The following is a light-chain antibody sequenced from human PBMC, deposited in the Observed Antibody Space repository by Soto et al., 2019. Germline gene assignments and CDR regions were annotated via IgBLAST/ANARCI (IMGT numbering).Light chain of an antibody. Sequence: DIQIAQSPSTVSSSVRERFTITCGASQSISSWLAWYQQKPGKAPKLLIYKASTLKSGVPSRFSGSGSGTEFTLTISSLQPDDFATYYCQHYNSYSEAFGQGTKVDNK. CDR2: KAS. V-gene: IGKV1-5*03. CDR1: QSISSW. CDR3: QHYNSYSEA. J-gene: IGKJ1*01.